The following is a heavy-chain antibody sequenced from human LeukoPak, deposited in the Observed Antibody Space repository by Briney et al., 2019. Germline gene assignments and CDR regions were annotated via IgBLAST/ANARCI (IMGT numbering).Heavy chain of an antibody. CDR2: MNPNSGNT. V-gene: IGHV1-8*02. J-gene: IGHJ4*02. CDR3: ARGRVLRYFDWFADRDYFDY. Sequence: ASVKVSCKASGYTFTNYAITWVRQATGQGLEWMGWMNPNSGNTGYAQKFQGRVTMTRNTSISTAYMELSSLRSEDTAVYYCARGRVLRYFDWFADRDYFDYWGQGTLVTVSS. CDR1: GYTFTNYA. D-gene: IGHD3-9*01.